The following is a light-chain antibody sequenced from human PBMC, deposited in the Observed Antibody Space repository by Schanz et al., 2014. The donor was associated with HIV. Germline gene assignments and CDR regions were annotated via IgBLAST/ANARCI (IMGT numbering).Light chain of an antibody. CDR2: DVN. V-gene: IGLV2-8*01. CDR3: SSYTSSDTHV. Sequence: QSALTQPPSASGSPGQSITISCTGLNSDISTYNYVSWYQQNPGKAPNLIIYDVNKRPSAVPDRFSGSRSGNTASLTVSGLQAEDEADYYCSSYTSSDTHVFGTGTKLTVL. CDR1: NSDISTYNY. J-gene: IGLJ1*01.